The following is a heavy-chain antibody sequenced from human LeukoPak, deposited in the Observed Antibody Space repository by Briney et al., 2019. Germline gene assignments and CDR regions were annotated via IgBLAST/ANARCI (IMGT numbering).Heavy chain of an antibody. CDR2: IYTSGST. V-gene: IGHV4-61*02. CDR1: GGSISSGSYY. D-gene: IGHD2-15*01. Sequence: SETLSLTCTVSGGSISSGSYYWRWIRQPAGKGLELIGRIYTSGSTNYNPSLKSRVTISVDTSKNQFSLKLRSVTAADTAVYYCARVSEGYCSGVSCDYFDYWGQGTLVTVSS. CDR3: ARVSEGYCSGVSCDYFDY. J-gene: IGHJ4*02.